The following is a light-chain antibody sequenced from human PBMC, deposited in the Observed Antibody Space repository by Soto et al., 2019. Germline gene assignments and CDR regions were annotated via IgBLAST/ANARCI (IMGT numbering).Light chain of an antibody. CDR2: EVI. Sequence: QSALTQPASVSGSPGQSITISCTGTSRDVAGYNSVSWYQQHPGKAPKLVIYEVINRPSGVSNRFSGSKSGKTASLTISGLRAEDEADYYCSSYTDSRLLFGTGTKLTVL. J-gene: IGLJ1*01. CDR3: SSYTDSRLL. V-gene: IGLV2-14*01. CDR1: SRDVAGYNS.